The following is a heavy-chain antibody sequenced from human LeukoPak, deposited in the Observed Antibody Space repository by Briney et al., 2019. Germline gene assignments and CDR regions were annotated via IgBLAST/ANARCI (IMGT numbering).Heavy chain of an antibody. J-gene: IGHJ6*02. Sequence: PGGSLRLSGAASGFTFSSYGMNWVRQAPGKGLEWVSYITNNGTTIYYADSVKGRFTISRDNAENSLYLQMNSLGAEDTAIYYCARDQWLAYYYHGMDVWGQGTTVTVSS. V-gene: IGHV3-48*03. CDR3: ARDQWLAYYYHGMDV. CDR2: ITNNGTTI. D-gene: IGHD6-19*01. CDR1: GFTFSSYG.